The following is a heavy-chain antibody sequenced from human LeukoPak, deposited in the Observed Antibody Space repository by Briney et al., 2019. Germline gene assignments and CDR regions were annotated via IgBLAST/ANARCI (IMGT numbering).Heavy chain of an antibody. J-gene: IGHJ4*02. CDR1: GGSFSGYY. Sequence: PSETLSLTCAVYGGSFSGYYWSWIRQPPGKGLEWIGEINHSGSTNYNPSLKSRVTISVDTSKNQFSLKLSSVTAADTAVYYCARDVSSSSRDYWGQGTLVTLSS. V-gene: IGHV4-34*01. D-gene: IGHD6-6*01. CDR3: ARDVSSSSRDY. CDR2: INHSGST.